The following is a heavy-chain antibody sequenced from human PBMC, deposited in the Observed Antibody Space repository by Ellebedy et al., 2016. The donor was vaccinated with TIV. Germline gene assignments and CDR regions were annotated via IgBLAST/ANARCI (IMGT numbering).Heavy chain of an antibody. CDR3: TRDNWYIDY. V-gene: IGHV3-33*01. CDR2: IWYDGSEE. D-gene: IGHD1-20*01. CDR1: GFTFRNYG. J-gene: IGHJ4*02. Sequence: GESLKISCAASGFTFRNYGMHWVRQAPGKGLEWVAIIWYDGSEELYAHSVKVRFNISRDNDKNSLYLQMNSLRAEDTAVYYCTRDNWYIDYWGQGTLVTVSS.